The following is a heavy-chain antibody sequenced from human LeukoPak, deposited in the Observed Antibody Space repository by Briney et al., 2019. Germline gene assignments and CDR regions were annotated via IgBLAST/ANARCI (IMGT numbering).Heavy chain of an antibody. Sequence: GGSLRLSCAASGFTFSSYAMHWVRQAPGKGLEWVAVIWYDGSKKYCTDSVKGRFTISRDNSKNTLYLQMNSLRVEDTAVYYCARDHSTTVYYFDYWGQGTLVTVSS. D-gene: IGHD4-17*01. CDR3: ARDHSTTVYYFDY. CDR1: GFTFSSYA. CDR2: IWYDGSKK. V-gene: IGHV3-33*01. J-gene: IGHJ4*02.